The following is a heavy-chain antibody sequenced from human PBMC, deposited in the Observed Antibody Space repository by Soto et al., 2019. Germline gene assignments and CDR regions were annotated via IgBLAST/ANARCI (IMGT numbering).Heavy chain of an antibody. J-gene: IGHJ4*02. CDR2: IYYSGST. CDR1: GGSISSYY. CDR3: AMMYAVAGSFDY. D-gene: IGHD6-19*01. Sequence: SETLSLTCTVSGGSISSYYWSWIRQPPGKGLEWIGYIYYSGSTNYNPSLKSRVTISVDTSKNQFSLKPSSVTAADTAVYYCAMMYAVAGSFDYWGQGTLVTVSS. V-gene: IGHV4-59*01.